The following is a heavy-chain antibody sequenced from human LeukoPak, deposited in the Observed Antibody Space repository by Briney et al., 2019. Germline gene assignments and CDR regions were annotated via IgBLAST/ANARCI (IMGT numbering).Heavy chain of an antibody. CDR3: VKDGGGDIVVVPAAMGINYFDY. D-gene: IGHD2-2*01. CDR2: ISSNGGST. J-gene: IGHJ4*02. CDR1: GFTFSSYA. Sequence: PGGSLRLSCSASGFTFSSYAMHWVRQAPGKGLEYVSAISSNGGSTYYADSVKGRFTISRDNSENTLYLQMSSLRAEDTAVYYCVKDGGGDIVVVPAAMGINYFDYWGQGTLVTVSS. V-gene: IGHV3-64D*06.